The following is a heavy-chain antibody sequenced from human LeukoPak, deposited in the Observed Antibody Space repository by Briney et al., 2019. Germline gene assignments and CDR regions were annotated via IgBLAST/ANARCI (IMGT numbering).Heavy chain of an antibody. V-gene: IGHV3-30*02. CDR3: AKDSYYYYIDV. CDR2: IWYDRSNK. Sequence: GGSLRLSCAASGFTFSRYRMNWVRQAPGKGLEGVTVIWYDRSNKYYPDSVNGRFPISRDNSNNPLYLQMNSLRTEDTAVYYCAKDSYYYYIDVWGKGTTVTVSS. CDR1: GFTFSRYR. J-gene: IGHJ6*03.